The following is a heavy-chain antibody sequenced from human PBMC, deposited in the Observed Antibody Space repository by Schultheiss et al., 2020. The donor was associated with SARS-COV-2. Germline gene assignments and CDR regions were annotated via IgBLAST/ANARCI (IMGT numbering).Heavy chain of an antibody. D-gene: IGHD3-22*01. Sequence: ASVKVSCKASGYTFTGYYIHWVRQAPGQGLEWMGWINPNRGGTNYAQKFQGRVTMTRDTSISTAYMELSRLRSDDTAVYYCARDFEQYYYDSSGYYGTFDYWGQGTLVTVSS. CDR2: INPNRGGT. CDR3: ARDFEQYYYDSSGYYGTFDY. V-gene: IGHV1-2*02. CDR1: GYTFTGYY. J-gene: IGHJ4*02.